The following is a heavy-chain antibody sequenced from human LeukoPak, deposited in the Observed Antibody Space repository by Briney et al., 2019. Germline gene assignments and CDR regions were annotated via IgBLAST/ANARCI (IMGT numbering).Heavy chain of an antibody. J-gene: IGHJ6*02. Sequence: SETLSLTCAVYGGSFSGYYWSWIRQPPGKGLEWIGEINHSGSTNYNPSLKSRVTISVDTSKNQFSLKLSSVTAADTAVYYCARDLGYCSSTSCYFGGRRTYGMDVWGQGTTVTVSS. CDR3: ARDLGYCSSTSCYFGGRRTYGMDV. CDR2: INHSGST. D-gene: IGHD2-2*01. V-gene: IGHV4-34*01. CDR1: GGSFSGYY.